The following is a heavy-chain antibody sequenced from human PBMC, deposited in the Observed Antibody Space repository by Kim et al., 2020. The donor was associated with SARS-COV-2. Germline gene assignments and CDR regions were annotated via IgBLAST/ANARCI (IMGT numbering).Heavy chain of an antibody. CDR3: AREGHGSGTFDY. Sequence: GGSLRLSCAASGFTVSSNYMSWVRQAPGKGLEWVSVIYSGGSTYYTDSVKGRFTISRDNSKNTLYLQMNSLRAEDTAVYYCAREGHGSGTFDYWGQGTLVTVSS. D-gene: IGHD3-10*01. CDR1: GFTVSSNY. CDR2: IYSGGST. V-gene: IGHV3-66*02. J-gene: IGHJ4*02.